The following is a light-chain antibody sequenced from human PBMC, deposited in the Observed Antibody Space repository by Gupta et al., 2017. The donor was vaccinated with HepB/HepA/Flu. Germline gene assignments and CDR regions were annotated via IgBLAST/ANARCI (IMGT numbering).Light chain of an antibody. J-gene: IGKJ5*01. V-gene: IGKV1-39*01. Sequence: DIQMTQSPSSLSASVGDRVTITCRASQSISSYLNWYQQKPGKAPNLLIYAASRLQSGVQSRFSGSGSGTDFTLTISSLQPEDFATYYCQQSYNTPRSFGQGTRLEIK. CDR1: QSISSY. CDR3: QQSYNTPRS. CDR2: AAS.